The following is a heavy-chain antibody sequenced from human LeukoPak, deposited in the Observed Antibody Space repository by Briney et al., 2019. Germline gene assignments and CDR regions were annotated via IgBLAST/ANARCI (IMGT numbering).Heavy chain of an antibody. Sequence: SETLSLTCTVSGFSITSINCWGWIRQPPAKGQEWITSICHSGRTYYNPSLESRVTTSIDTSKNQFSLRLSSVTAADTAVYYCARGLPDERRRGFGGVTVIHHGWFDPWGQGTLVTVSS. V-gene: IGHV4-38-2*02. CDR2: ICHSGRT. J-gene: IGHJ5*02. CDR1: GFSITSINC. D-gene: IGHD3-16*02. CDR3: ARGLPDERRRGFGGVTVIHHGWFDP.